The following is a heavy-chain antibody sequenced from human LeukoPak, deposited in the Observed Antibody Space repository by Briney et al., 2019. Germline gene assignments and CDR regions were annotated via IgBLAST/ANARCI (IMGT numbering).Heavy chain of an antibody. V-gene: IGHV3-48*01. D-gene: IGHD2-2*02. CDR1: GFTFSSYS. CDR3: ARDRFLSSPVVPAAIAPFDY. Sequence: PGGSLRLSCAASGFTFSSYSMNWVRQAPGKGLEWVSYISSSSSTIYYADSVKGRFTISRDNAKNSLYLQMNSLRAEDTAVYYCARDRFLSSPVVPAAIAPFDYWGQGTLVTVSS. J-gene: IGHJ4*02. CDR2: ISSSSSTI.